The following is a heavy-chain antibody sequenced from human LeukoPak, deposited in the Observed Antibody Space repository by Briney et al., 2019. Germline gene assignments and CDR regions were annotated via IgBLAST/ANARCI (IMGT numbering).Heavy chain of an antibody. Sequence: SETLSLTCTVSGGSISSYYWSWIRQPPGKGLEWIGYIYYSGSTNYNPSLKSRVTISVDTSKNQFSLKLSSVTAADTAVYYCAREGYCGGDCYDYWGQGTLVTVSS. CDR2: IYYSGST. V-gene: IGHV4-59*01. CDR3: AREGYCGGDCYDY. CDR1: GGSISSYY. D-gene: IGHD2-21*01. J-gene: IGHJ4*02.